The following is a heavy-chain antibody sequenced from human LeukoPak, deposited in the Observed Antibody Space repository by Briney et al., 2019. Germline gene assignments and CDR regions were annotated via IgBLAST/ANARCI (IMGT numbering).Heavy chain of an antibody. CDR2: INHSGST. CDR1: GGSISGYY. Sequence: SETLSLTCTVSGGSISGYYWSWIRQPPGKGLEWIGEINHSGSTNYNPSLKSRVTISVDTSKNQFSLKLSSVTAADTAVYYCARDPVSSYCSGGSCFGWFDPWGQGTLVTVSS. D-gene: IGHD2-15*01. CDR3: ARDPVSSYCSGGSCFGWFDP. J-gene: IGHJ5*02. V-gene: IGHV4-34*01.